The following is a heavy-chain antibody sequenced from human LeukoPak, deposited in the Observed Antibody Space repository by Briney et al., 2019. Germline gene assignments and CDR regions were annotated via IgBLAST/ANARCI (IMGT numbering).Heavy chain of an antibody. CDR2: IWYDGSNK. CDR1: GFTFSSYG. V-gene: IGHV3-33*06. Sequence: PGGSLRLSCAASGFTFSSYGMHWVRQAPGKGLEWVAVIWYDGSNKYYADSVKGRFTISRDNSKNTLYLQMNSLRAEDTAVYYCAKDPSTYYYDSSGYYFDYWGQGTLVTVSS. CDR3: AKDPSTYYYDSSGYYFDY. D-gene: IGHD3-22*01. J-gene: IGHJ4*02.